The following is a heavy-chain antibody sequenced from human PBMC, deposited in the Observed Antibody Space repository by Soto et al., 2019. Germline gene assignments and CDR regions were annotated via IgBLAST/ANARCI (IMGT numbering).Heavy chain of an antibody. D-gene: IGHD3-10*01. Sequence: PGGSLRLSCVGSGFSFKSYWMSWVRQAPGEGLEWLANIKGDGSETYYVDSVKGRFTISRDNAKNSLYLQMNSLRVGDTALYYCATFLRGGPPDYWGQGTVVTVSS. CDR3: ATFLRGGPPDY. CDR2: IKGDGSET. J-gene: IGHJ4*02. CDR1: GFSFKSYW. V-gene: IGHV3-7*01.